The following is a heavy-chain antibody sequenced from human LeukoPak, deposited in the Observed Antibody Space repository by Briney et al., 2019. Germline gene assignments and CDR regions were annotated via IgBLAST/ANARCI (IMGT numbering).Heavy chain of an antibody. Sequence: AGGSLRLSCAASGLSFSNYWMTWVRQAPGKGLEWVANIKEDGSAKSYVDSVKGRFTISRDNAKNSLYLQMNSLRVEDTAVYYCARDYDYFSGHNLDAYDIWGQGTTVIVSS. D-gene: IGHD2-15*01. J-gene: IGHJ3*02. V-gene: IGHV3-7*01. CDR3: ARDYDYFSGHNLDAYDI. CDR2: IKEDGSAK. CDR1: GLSFSNYW.